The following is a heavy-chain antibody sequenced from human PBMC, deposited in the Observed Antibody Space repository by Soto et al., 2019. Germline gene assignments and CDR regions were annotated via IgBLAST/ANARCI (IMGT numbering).Heavy chain of an antibody. V-gene: IGHV4-59*01. CDR3: ARDYHSGGAFDI. Sequence: QVQLQESGPGLVKPSETLSLTCTVSGGSISSYYWSWIRQPPGKGLEWIGYIYYSGSTNYNPSLKSRVTTSVDTSKNQFSLKLSSVTAADTAVYYCARDYHSGGAFDIWGQGTMVTVSS. J-gene: IGHJ3*02. D-gene: IGHD6-19*01. CDR1: GGSISSYY. CDR2: IYYSGST.